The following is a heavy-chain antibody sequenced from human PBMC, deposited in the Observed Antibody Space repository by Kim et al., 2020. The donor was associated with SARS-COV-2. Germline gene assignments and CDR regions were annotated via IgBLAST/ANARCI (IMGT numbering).Heavy chain of an antibody. CDR3: ANTKGSSRPPVNWFDP. D-gene: IGHD6-6*01. CDR2: ISGSGGST. Sequence: GGSLRLSCAASGFTFSIYAMSWVRQAPGKGLEWVSAISGSGGSTYYADSVKGRFTISRDNSKNTLYLQMNSLRAEDTAVYYCANTKGSSRPPVNWFDPWGQGTLVTVSS. J-gene: IGHJ5*02. CDR1: GFTFSIYA. V-gene: IGHV3-23*01.